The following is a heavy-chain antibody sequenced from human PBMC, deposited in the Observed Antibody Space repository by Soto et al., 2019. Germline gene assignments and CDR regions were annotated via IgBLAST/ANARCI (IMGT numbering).Heavy chain of an antibody. CDR2: IKSKTDGGTT. Sequence: GGSLRLSCAASGFTFSNAWMSWVRQAPGKGLEWVGRIKSKTDGGTTDYAAPVKGRFTISRDDSKNTLYLQMNSLKTEDTAVYYCTTLLWDYGSGSSRVFDIWGQGTMVTVSS. CDR1: GFTFSNAW. V-gene: IGHV3-15*01. D-gene: IGHD3-10*01. CDR3: TTLLWDYGSGSSRVFDI. J-gene: IGHJ3*02.